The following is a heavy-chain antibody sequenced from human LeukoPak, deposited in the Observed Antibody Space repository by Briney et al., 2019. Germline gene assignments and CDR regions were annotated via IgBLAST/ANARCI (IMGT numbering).Heavy chain of an antibody. CDR3: ARVFFRSMDV. J-gene: IGHJ6*03. V-gene: IGHV3-21*01. D-gene: IGHD3-3*01. Sequence: GGSLRLSCAASGFTFDDYAMHWVRQAPGKGLEWVSSISSSSSYIYYADSVKGRFTISRDNAKNSLYLQMNSLRAEDTAVYYCARVFFRSMDVWGKGTTVTVSS. CDR1: GFTFDDYA. CDR2: ISSSSSYI.